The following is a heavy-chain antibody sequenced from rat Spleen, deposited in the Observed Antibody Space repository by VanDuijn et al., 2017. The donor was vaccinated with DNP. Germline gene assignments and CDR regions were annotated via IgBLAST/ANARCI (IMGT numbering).Heavy chain of an antibody. D-gene: IGHD5-1*01. CDR3: TRGAGSPYWSFDF. Sequence: EVQLVESGGGLVQPGRSLKLSCAASGFTFSNYDMAWVRQAPTKGLEWVASISTSGGSTYYRDSVKGRFTVSRDNAKSTLYLQMNSLRSEDTATYYCTRGAGSPYWSFDFWGPGTVVTVSS. CDR2: ISTSGGST. CDR1: GFTFSNYD. J-gene: IGHJ1*01. V-gene: IGHV5-27*01.